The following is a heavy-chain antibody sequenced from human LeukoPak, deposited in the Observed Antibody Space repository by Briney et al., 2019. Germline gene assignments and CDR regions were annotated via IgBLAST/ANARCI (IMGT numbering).Heavy chain of an antibody. CDR1: GFIFSDYY. V-gene: IGHV3-23*01. CDR2: IIDSGNSI. CDR3: AKDPIFSGSYGVFDY. J-gene: IGHJ4*02. D-gene: IGHD1-26*01. Sequence: PGGSLRLSCAASGFIFSDYYIDWVRQAPGKGLEWVSTIIDSGNSIYYADSAEGRFTISRDNSKNALYLQMNSLRAGDTAVYYCAKDPIFSGSYGVFDYWGLGTLVTVSS.